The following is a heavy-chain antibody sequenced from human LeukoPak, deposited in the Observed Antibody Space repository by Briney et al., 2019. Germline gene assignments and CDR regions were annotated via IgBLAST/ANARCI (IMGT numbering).Heavy chain of an antibody. D-gene: IGHD5-18*01. V-gene: IGHV3-7*01. Sequence: QPGGSLRLSCAASGFTFSTYWMTWVRQAPGEGLAWVANIKEDGSEKYYVDSVKGRFTISRDNAKNSLYLQMNSLRAEDTAVYYCARAGYRYAYDYWGQGTLVTVSS. CDR3: ARAGYRYAYDY. CDR1: GFTFSTYW. J-gene: IGHJ4*02. CDR2: IKEDGSEK.